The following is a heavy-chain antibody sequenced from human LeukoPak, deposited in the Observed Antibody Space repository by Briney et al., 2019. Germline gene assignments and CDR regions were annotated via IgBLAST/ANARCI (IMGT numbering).Heavy chain of an antibody. Sequence: GGSLRLSCAASRFTFSTYAMSWVRQAPGKGLEWVSAISGSGGSTYYTDSVKGRFTISRDNSKNTLYLQMHSLRAEDTAVYYCAKGGRGANFDYWGQGTLVTVSS. V-gene: IGHV3-23*01. CDR3: AKGGRGANFDY. CDR2: ISGSGGST. D-gene: IGHD1-26*01. CDR1: RFTFSTYA. J-gene: IGHJ4*02.